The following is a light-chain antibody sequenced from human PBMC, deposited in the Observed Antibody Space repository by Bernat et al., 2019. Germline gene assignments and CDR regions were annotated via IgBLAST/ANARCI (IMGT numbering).Light chain of an antibody. CDR3: QQYNNWPQT. CDR2: GAS. J-gene: IGKJ4*01. CDR1: QSVISTY. V-gene: IGKV3D-15*01. Sequence: EIVLTQSPGTLSLSPGERATLSCRASQSVISTYLAWYQQKPGQAPRLLIYGASSRATGIPARFSGSGSGTEFTLTISSLQSEDFAIYYCQQYNNWPQTFGGGTKVEIK.